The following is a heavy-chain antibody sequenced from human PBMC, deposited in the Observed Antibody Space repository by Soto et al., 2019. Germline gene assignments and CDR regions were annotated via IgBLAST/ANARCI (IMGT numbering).Heavy chain of an antibody. CDR3: ARHSFALRKNNWLDP. CDR1: GDSIISSDFY. CDR2: IFYLGSS. D-gene: IGHD2-15*01. Sequence: SETLSLTCTVSGDSIISSDFYWGWVRQPPGKGLEWIGSIFYLGSSYYNPSLKSRVTMSVDTSKNQFSLRLRSVTAADTALYFCARHSFALRKNNWLDPCGQGIMFTVYS. J-gene: IGHJ5*02. V-gene: IGHV4-39*01.